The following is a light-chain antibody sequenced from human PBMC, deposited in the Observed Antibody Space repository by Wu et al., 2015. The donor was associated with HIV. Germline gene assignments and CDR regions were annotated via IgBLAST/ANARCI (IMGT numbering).Light chain of an antibody. CDR2: GAS. Sequence: EIVLTQSPGTLSLSPGERAALSCRASQSVSSRYLGWYQQKPGQAPRLLIYGASTRATGLPARFSGSGSGTEFTLTISSLQSEDFAVYYYQQYHNWPQPFGQGTKVEIK. CDR3: QQYHNWPQP. CDR1: QSVSSRY. V-gene: IGKV3-15*01. J-gene: IGKJ1*01.